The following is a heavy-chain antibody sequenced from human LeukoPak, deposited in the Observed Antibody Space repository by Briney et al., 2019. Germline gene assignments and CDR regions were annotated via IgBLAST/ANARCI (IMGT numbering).Heavy chain of an antibody. J-gene: IGHJ4*02. CDR1: GGSISSGSYY. V-gene: IGHV4-61*02. CDR3: ARAYYDSSGQTLTYYFDY. CDR2: IYTSGST. Sequence: SQTLSLTCTVSGGSISSGSYYWSWIRQPAGKGLEWIGRIYTSGSTNCNPSLKSRVTISVDTSKNQFSLKLSSVTAADTAVYYCARAYYDSSGQTLTYYFDYWGQGTLVTVSS. D-gene: IGHD3-22*01.